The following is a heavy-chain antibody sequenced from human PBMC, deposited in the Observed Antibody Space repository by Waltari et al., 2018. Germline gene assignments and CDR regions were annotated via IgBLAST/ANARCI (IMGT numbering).Heavy chain of an antibody. Sequence: EMQLVESGGVVVQPGGSLRLSCAASGFTFDDYTMHWVRQAPGKGLEWVSLISWDGGSTDYADSVKGRFTISRDNSKNSLYLQMNSLRTEDTALYYCAKASTMIVVVTYFDYWGQGTLVTVSS. J-gene: IGHJ4*02. CDR3: AKASTMIVVVTYFDY. CDR1: GFTFDDYT. V-gene: IGHV3-43*01. D-gene: IGHD3-22*01. CDR2: ISWDGGST.